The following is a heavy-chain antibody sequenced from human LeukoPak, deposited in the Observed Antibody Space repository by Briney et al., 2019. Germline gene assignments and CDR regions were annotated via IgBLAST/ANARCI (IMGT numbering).Heavy chain of an antibody. CDR3: AGHHPRNTVGF. D-gene: IGHD2-8*02. V-gene: IGHV4-59*08. J-gene: IGHJ4*02. CDR2: ISDIGSI. CDR1: GGSFSGYY. Sequence: PSETLSPTCAVYGGSFSGYYWSWIRQPPGKGLEWIAYISDIGSINYNPSLKSRVTISLDTSKNQFSLKLSSVTAADTAVYYCAGHHPRNTVGFWGQGTLVTVSS.